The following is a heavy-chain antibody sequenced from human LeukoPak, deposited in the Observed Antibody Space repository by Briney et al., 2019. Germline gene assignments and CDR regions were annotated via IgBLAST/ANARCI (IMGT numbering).Heavy chain of an antibody. D-gene: IGHD2/OR15-2a*01. J-gene: IGHJ4*02. Sequence: GGSLRLSCAASGFTFSSYSMNWVRQAPGKGLEWIASISSSSSYIYYADSVKERFTISRDNAKKSLYLQMNSLRPEDTAVYYWAGMRTSLHGFGFYDYWGQGTLVTVSS. CDR3: AGMRTSLHGFGFYDY. CDR2: ISSSSSYI. V-gene: IGHV3-21*01. CDR1: GFTFSSYS.